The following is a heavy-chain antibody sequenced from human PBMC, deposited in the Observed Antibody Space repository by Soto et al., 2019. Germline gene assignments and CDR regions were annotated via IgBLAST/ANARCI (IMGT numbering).Heavy chain of an antibody. Sequence: QVQLVESGGGVVQPGRSLRLSCAASGFTFSSYAMHWVRQAPGTGLEWVAVISYEGSNKYYADSVKGRFTISRDNSKNTLYLQMNSLRTEDTAVYSCARVLGGMATVPFDYWGQGALVTVAS. J-gene: IGHJ4*02. D-gene: IGHD4-4*01. CDR2: ISYEGSNK. V-gene: IGHV3-30-3*01. CDR3: ARVLGGMATVPFDY. CDR1: GFTFSSYA.